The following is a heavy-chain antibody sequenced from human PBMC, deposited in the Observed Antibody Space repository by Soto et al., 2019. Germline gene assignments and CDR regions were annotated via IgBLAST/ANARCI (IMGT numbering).Heavy chain of an antibody. CDR2: IIPIFGTA. V-gene: IGHV1-69*13. CDR3: ARDQPGTRYSSSWYGDWFDP. CDR1: GGTFSSYA. J-gene: IGHJ5*02. Sequence: SVKVSCKASGGTFSSYAISWVRQAPGQGLEWMGGIIPIFGTANYAQKFQGRVTITADESTSTAYMELSSLRSEDTAVYYCARDQPGTRYSSSWYGDWFDPWGQGTLVTISS. D-gene: IGHD6-13*01.